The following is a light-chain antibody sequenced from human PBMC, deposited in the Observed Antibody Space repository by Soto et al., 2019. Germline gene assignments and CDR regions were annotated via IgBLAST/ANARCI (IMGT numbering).Light chain of an antibody. CDR1: SADVGAYNS. V-gene: IGLV2-14*03. Sequence: QSALTQPASVSGSPGQSITISCTGTSADVGAYNSVSWYQHHPGKAPKLIIYDVSSRSSGVSSRFSGSKSDNTASLTISGLQADDEADYYCKSYTSRRTDVFGTGTKVTVL. CDR2: DVS. CDR3: KSYTSRRTDV. J-gene: IGLJ1*01.